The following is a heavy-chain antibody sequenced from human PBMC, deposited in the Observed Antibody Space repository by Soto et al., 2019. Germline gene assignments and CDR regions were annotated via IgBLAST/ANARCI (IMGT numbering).Heavy chain of an antibody. Sequence: GASVKVSCKASGYNFSDYYIHWVRQAPGQGLEWLGWVSPKSGGTNYAQKFKGRVTMTRDTSSNTVYMDLSGLKSDDTAAFYCAREISGGGTLNWFDPWGKGTLVTVSS. V-gene: IGHV1-2*02. CDR1: GYNFSDYY. J-gene: IGHJ5*02. CDR2: VSPKSGGT. D-gene: IGHD2-8*02. CDR3: AREISGGGTLNWFDP.